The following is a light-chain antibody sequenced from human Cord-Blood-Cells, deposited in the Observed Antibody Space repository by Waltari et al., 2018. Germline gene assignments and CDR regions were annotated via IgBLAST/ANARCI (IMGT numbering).Light chain of an antibody. CDR1: QGISSY. V-gene: IGKV1-9*01. CDR2: AAS. CDR3: QQLNSYPWT. J-gene: IGKJ1*01. Sequence: IQLTRSPSSLSASVGDRVTITCRASQGISSYLAWYQQKPGKAPKLLIYAASTLQSGVPSRFSGSGSGTDFTLTNSSLQPEDFATYYCQQLNSYPWTFGQGTKVEIK.